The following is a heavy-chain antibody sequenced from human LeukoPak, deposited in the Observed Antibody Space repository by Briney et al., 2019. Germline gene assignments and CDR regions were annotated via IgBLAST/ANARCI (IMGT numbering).Heavy chain of an antibody. D-gene: IGHD3-10*02. CDR1: GFTFSSYE. CDR3: AELGITMIGGV. CDR2: ISSSGSTI. V-gene: IGHV3-48*03. J-gene: IGHJ6*04. Sequence: GGSLTLSCAASGFTFSSYEMNWVRQAPGKGLEWFSYISSSGSTIYYADSVKGRFTISRDNAKNSLYLQMNSLRAEDKAVYYCAELGITMIGGVWGKGTTVTISS.